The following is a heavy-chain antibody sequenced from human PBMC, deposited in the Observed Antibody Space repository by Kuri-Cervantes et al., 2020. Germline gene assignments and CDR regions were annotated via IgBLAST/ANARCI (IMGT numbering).Heavy chain of an antibody. V-gene: IGHV4-34*01. CDR3: ARARSRDFFGAFLDY. CDR1: GESFSDYY. J-gene: IGHJ4*02. CDR2: INHSGST. D-gene: IGHD3-3*01. Sequence: SETLSLTCAVYGESFSDYYWSWIRQPPGKGLEWIGEINHSGSTNYKPSLKSRVTISIDTSKNQFSLKLSSVTAADTAVYYCARARSRDFFGAFLDYWGQGTLVTVSS.